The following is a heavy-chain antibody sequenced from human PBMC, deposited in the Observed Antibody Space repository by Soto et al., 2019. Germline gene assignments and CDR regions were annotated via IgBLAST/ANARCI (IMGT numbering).Heavy chain of an antibody. CDR2: VYESGVT. Sequence: SETLSLTCAVSGGSISGGGYSWSWIRQPPGKGLEWIGSVYESGVTNYNPSLESRVTISIDTSKSQFSLKLTSVTAADTAVYYCASHRFFDYRGQGTSVIVSS. CDR1: GGSISGGGYS. CDR3: ASHRFFDY. D-gene: IGHD3-16*02. J-gene: IGHJ4*02. V-gene: IGHV4-61*08.